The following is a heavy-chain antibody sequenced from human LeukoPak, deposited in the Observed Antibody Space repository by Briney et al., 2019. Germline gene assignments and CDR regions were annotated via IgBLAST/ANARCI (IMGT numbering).Heavy chain of an antibody. D-gene: IGHD3-3*01. CDR2: INPNSGGT. J-gene: IGHJ4*02. Sequence: GASVKVSCKASGYTFTGYYMHWVRQAPGQGLEWMGQINPNSGGTNYAQKFQGRVTMTRDTSISTAYMELSRLRSDDTAVYYCARWGYDFWSGYCYWGQGTLVTVSS. CDR1: GYTFTGYY. CDR3: ARWGYDFWSGYCY. V-gene: IGHV1-2*06.